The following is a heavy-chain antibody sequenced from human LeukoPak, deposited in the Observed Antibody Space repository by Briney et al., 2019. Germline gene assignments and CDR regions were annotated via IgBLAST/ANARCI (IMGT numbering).Heavy chain of an antibody. CDR2: INSDGSST. D-gene: IGHD3-9*01. Sequence: PGGSLRLSCAASGFTFSSYWMHWVRQAPGKGLVWVSRINSDGSSTSYADSVKGRFTISRDNAKNTLYLQMNSLRAEDTAVYYCAKEVRDYAILTGSGGVDYWGQGTLVTVSS. V-gene: IGHV3-74*01. CDR1: GFTFSSYW. J-gene: IGHJ4*02. CDR3: AKEVRDYAILTGSGGVDY.